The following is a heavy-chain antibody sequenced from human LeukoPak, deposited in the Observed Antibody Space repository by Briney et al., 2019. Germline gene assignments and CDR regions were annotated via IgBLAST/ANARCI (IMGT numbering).Heavy chain of an antibody. V-gene: IGHV6-1*01. D-gene: IGHD3-16*01. J-gene: IGHJ4*02. Sequence: SQTLSLSCDISGDSFSSNSATWDWIRQSPSRGLEWLGRTYYRSKWYNDYAVSVKSRVTINPDTSKNQFSLQLNSVTPEDTAVYYCAREGSDGYLFDYWGQGSLVIVPS. CDR3: AREGSDGYLFDY. CDR2: TYYRSKWYN. CDR1: GDSFSSNSAT.